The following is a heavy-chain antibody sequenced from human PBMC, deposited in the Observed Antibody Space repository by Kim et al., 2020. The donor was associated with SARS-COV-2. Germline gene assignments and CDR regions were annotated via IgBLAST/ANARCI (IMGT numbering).Heavy chain of an antibody. Sequence: SETLSLTCTVSGGSISSYYWSWIRQPPGKGLEWIGYIYYSGSTNYNPSLKSRVTISVDTSKNQFSLKLSSVTAADTAVYYCARAVGEGIQLWPILDYWG. D-gene: IGHD5-18*01. CDR1: GGSISSYY. V-gene: IGHV4-59*01. CDR2: IYYSGST. CDR3: ARAVGEGIQLWPILDY. J-gene: IGHJ4*01.